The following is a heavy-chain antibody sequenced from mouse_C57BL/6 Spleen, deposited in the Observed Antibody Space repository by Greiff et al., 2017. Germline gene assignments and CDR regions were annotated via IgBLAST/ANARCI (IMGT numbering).Heavy chain of an antibody. D-gene: IGHD1-1*01. V-gene: IGHV1-64*01. J-gene: IGHJ3*01. Sequence: QVQLHQPGAELVKPGASVKLSCKASGYTFTSYWMHWVKQRPGQGLEWIGMIHPNSGSTNYNEKFKSKATLTVDKSSSTAYMQLSSLTSEDSAVYYCAREGYYGLFAYGGQGTLVTVSA. CDR3: AREGYYGLFAY. CDR1: GYTFTSYW. CDR2: IHPNSGST.